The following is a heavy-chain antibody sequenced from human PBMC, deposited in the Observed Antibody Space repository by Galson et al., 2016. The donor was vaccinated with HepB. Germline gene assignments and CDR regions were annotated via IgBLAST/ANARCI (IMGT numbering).Heavy chain of an antibody. D-gene: IGHD6-6*01. J-gene: IGHJ6*02. CDR3: ARDRPISSSSPYGMDV. CDR2: IYYSGST. Sequence: LSLTCTVSGGSISSGGYSWTWIRQHPGKGLEWIGYIYYSGSTYYNPSLKSRVTISVDMSKNQFSLKMSSVTAADTAVYYCARDRPISSSSPYGMDVWGQGTTVTVSS. CDR1: GGSISSGGYS. V-gene: IGHV4-31*03.